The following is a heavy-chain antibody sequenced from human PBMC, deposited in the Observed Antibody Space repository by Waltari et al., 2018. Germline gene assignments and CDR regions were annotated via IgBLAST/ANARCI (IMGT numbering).Heavy chain of an antibody. CDR3: TRDLRSNWGRINEAYDI. J-gene: IGHJ3*02. CDR2: VGPKKGAK. D-gene: IGHD7-27*01. CDR1: GYTFTDYY. V-gene: IGHV1-2*02. Sequence: QVQLVQSGAEVKQPGASVKVSCKTSGYTFTDYYIHWVRQAPGQGLEWMGWVGPKKGAKMYAQKFLGRFTLTTDTSISSAYMELSSLTFDDTAVYYCTRDLRSNWGRINEAYDIWGLGTMVTVSS.